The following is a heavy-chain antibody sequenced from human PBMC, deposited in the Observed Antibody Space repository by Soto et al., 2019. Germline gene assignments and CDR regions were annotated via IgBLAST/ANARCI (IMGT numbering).Heavy chain of an antibody. CDR1: GFTFRSYG. CDR3: ARDPPFWSEFDTWGMDV. D-gene: IGHD3-3*01. J-gene: IGHJ6*02. V-gene: IGHV3-33*01. Sequence: VQLVESGGGLVKPGGSLRLSCAASGFTFRSYGMHWVRQAPGKGLEWVAVIWFDGSNKYYADSVQGRFTISRDNSKNTLYLHMNSLRAEDTAVYYCARDPPFWSEFDTWGMDVWGQGTTVTVSS. CDR2: IWFDGSNK.